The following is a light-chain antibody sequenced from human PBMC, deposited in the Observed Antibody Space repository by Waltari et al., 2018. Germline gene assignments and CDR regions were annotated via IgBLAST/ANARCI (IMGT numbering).Light chain of an antibody. CDR3: QQGYHAPLT. Sequence: EIVLTQSPGTLSLSPGERATLSCRASQSVSSSYLAWYQQKPGQAPRLLIYGASSRATGIPDRFSGSGSGTDFTLTISRLEPEDFAVYYCQQGYHAPLTFGPGTTVDVK. CDR2: GAS. V-gene: IGKV3-20*01. CDR1: QSVSSSY. J-gene: IGKJ3*01.